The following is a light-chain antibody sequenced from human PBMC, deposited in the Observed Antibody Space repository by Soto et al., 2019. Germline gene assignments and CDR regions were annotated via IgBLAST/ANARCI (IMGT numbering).Light chain of an antibody. Sequence: QSVLTQPASVSGSPGQSITISCTGTSSDVGGYDFVSWYQHHPGKAPKLIIYDVNNRPSGLSNRFSGSKSGNTASLTISGLQTGEEADYYCCSYTSSHTRVFGTGTKVTVL. V-gene: IGLV2-14*01. CDR2: DVN. CDR3: CSYTSSHTRV. CDR1: SSDVGGYDF. J-gene: IGLJ1*01.